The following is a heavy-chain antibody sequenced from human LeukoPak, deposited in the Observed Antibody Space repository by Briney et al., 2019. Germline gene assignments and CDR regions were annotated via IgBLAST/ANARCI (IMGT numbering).Heavy chain of an antibody. J-gene: IGHJ4*02. V-gene: IGHV3-48*04. CDR3: ARGYGSSRGWY. CDR2: ISSSSSTI. D-gene: IGHD6-6*01. Sequence: PGGSLRLSCVASGLTVSSYSMNWVRQAPGKGLEWVSYISSSSSTIYYADSVKGRFTISRDNAKNTLYLQMNSLRAEDTAVYYCARGYGSSRGWYWGQGTLVTVSS. CDR1: GLTVSSYS.